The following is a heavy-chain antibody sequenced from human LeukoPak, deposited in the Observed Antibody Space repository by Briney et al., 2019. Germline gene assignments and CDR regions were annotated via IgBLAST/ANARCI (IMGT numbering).Heavy chain of an antibody. Sequence: SGPTLVKPTQTLTLICTFSGFSLRTTGVGVGWVRQPPGKALEWVALIYWDGDERYSPSLRSRLTITKDTSKNQVVLTMTNMDPVDTATYYCAHRRGASPTVTSPFDSWGQGTLVTVSS. CDR3: AHRRGASPTVTSPFDS. V-gene: IGHV2-5*02. CDR2: IYWDGDE. D-gene: IGHD4-17*01. CDR1: GFSLRTTGVG. J-gene: IGHJ5*01.